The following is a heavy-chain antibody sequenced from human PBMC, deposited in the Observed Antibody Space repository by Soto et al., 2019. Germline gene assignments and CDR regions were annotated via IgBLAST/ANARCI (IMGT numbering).Heavy chain of an antibody. V-gene: IGHV4-59*08. CDR2: IYYSWST. J-gene: IGHJ4*02. CDR1: GGSISSYY. D-gene: IGHD3-9*01. Sequence: QVQLQASGPGLVKPSETLSLTCTVSGGSISSYYWSWIRQPPGKGLEWIGYIYYSWSTNYNPSRTSRVTVSVDTSKNQFSRKLSSVTAADTAVYYCARLADILTGPFDYWGQGTLVTVSS. CDR3: ARLADILTGPFDY.